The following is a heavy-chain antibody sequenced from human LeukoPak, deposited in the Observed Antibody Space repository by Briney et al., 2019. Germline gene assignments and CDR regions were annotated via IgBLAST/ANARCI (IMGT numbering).Heavy chain of an antibody. CDR3: ASTVSGYVPDY. Sequence: EASVKVSCKASGYTFTSYAMNWVRQAPGQGLEWMGWINTNTGNPTYAQGFTGRLVFSLDTSVSTAYLQISSLKAEDTAVYYCASTVSGYVPDYWGQGTLVTVSS. J-gene: IGHJ4*02. V-gene: IGHV7-4-1*02. D-gene: IGHD5-12*01. CDR2: INTNTGNP. CDR1: GYTFTSYA.